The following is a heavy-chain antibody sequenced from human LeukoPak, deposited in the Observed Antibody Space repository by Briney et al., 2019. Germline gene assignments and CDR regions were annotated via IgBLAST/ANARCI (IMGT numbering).Heavy chain of an antibody. J-gene: IGHJ3*02. V-gene: IGHV3-23*01. CDR3: AKFRARGAFDI. CDR2: ISGGGGTT. Sequence: PGGSLRLSRAASGFTLCTSDMGWVPQAPGKGLEWVSSISGGGGTTFYADSVKGRFTISRDNSKSTLYLQMNSLSAADTAVYYCAKFRARGAFDIWGQGTMVTVSS. CDR1: GFTLCTSD.